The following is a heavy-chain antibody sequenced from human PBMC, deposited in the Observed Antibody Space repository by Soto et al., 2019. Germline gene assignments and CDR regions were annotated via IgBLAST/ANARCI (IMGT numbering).Heavy chain of an antibody. Sequence: EVQLLESGGGLVQPGGSLRLSCAASGFTFSSYWMSWVRQAPGKGLEWVANIKQDGSEKYYVDSVKGRFTISRDNAKNSLYLQMNSLRAEDTAVYYCARGGSWNYWADAFDIWGQGTMVTVSS. J-gene: IGHJ3*02. D-gene: IGHD1-7*01. CDR1: GFTFSSYW. CDR2: IKQDGSEK. V-gene: IGHV3-7*03. CDR3: ARGGSWNYWADAFDI.